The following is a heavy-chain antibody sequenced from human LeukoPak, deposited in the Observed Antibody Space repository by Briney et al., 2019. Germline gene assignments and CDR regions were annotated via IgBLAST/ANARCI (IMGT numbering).Heavy chain of an antibody. V-gene: IGHV1-2*02. CDR1: GYTFTTYY. D-gene: IGHD3-10*01. CDR2: INPNSGDT. J-gene: IGHJ4*02. Sequence: ASVKVSCKASGYTFTTYYIHWVRQAPGQGLEWIGWINPNSGDTNYAQKFQGRVTMTRDTSISTAYMELSRLRSDDTAVYYCARECVLDKLTMIRGVIGTLWGQGTLVTVSS. CDR3: ARECVLDKLTMIRGVIGTL.